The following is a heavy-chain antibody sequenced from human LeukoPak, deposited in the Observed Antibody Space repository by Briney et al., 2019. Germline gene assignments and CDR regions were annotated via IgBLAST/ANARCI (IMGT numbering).Heavy chain of an antibody. D-gene: IGHD6-13*01. CDR1: GFSLSTSGVG. CDR3: AHTKIAAADFDY. J-gene: IGHJ4*02. V-gene: IGHV2-5*02. Sequence: SGPTLVKPTQTLTLTCTFSGFSLSTSGVGVGWIRQPPGKALEWLALIYWDDDKRCSPSLKSRLTITKDTSKNQVVLTMTNMDPVDTATYYCAHTKIAAADFDYWGQGTLVTVSS. CDR2: IYWDDDK.